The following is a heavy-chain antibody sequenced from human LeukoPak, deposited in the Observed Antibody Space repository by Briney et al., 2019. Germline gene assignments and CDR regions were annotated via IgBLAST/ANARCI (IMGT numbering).Heavy chain of an antibody. V-gene: IGHV3-30*02. D-gene: IGHD6-13*01. CDR3: AKDEPQQLVRILDAFDI. J-gene: IGHJ3*02. CDR2: IRHDGSNK. Sequence: PGGSLRLSCAASGFTFSSYGMHWVRQAPGKGLEWVAFIRHDGSNKYYADSVKGRFTISRDNSKNTLYLQMNSLRAEDTAVYYCAKDEPQQLVRILDAFDIWGQGTMVTVSS. CDR1: GFTFSSYG.